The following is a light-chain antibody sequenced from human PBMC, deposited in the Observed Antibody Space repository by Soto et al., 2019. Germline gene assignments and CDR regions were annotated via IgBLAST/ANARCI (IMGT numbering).Light chain of an antibody. V-gene: IGKV3-11*01. CDR1: QIVSSN. CDR2: GVS. J-gene: IGKJ5*01. Sequence: EIVMTQSPAPLSVSPGERSTLSCRASQIVSSNLAWYQQKPGQAPRLLIYGVSSRASGIPDRFSGSGSGTEFTLTISSLEPEDFAVYYCQLRSNWPITFGQGTRLETK. CDR3: QLRSNWPIT.